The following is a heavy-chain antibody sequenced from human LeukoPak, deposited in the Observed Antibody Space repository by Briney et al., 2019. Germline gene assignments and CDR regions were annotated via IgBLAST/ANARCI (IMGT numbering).Heavy chain of an antibody. CDR2: INPSSGST. CDR1: GYTFTSYY. V-gene: IGHV1-46*01. J-gene: IGHJ4*02. Sequence: ASVKVSCKASGYTFTSYYMHWVRQAPGQGLEWMGIINPSSGSTSYAQKFQGRVTMTRDTSTSTVYMELSSLRSEDTAVYYCATVPRRITIFGVIISRPDRLDYWGQGTLVTVSS. D-gene: IGHD3-3*01. CDR3: ATVPRRITIFGVIISRPDRLDY.